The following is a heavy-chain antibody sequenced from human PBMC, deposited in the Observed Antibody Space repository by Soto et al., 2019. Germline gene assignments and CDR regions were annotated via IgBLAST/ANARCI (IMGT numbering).Heavy chain of an antibody. CDR2: ITGSGSTI. V-gene: IGHV3-11*01. Sequence: QVQLVESGGGLVKPGGSLRLSCAASGFTFSDYDMRWIRQAPGKGLEWVSCITGSGSTIYYADSVKGRFTISRDNAKNSLFLQMNSLRVEDTAVYYCASTHYYYHYMDVWGKWTTVTVSS. CDR3: ASTHYYYHYMDV. J-gene: IGHJ6*03. CDR1: GFTFSDYD.